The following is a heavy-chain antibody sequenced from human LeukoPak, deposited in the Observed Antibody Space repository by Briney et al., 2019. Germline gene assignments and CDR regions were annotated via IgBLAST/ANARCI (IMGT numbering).Heavy chain of an antibody. CDR2: INPNSGGT. V-gene: IGHV1-2*06. CDR3: ARDLSSTSNWELDY. Sequence: ASVKVSCKASGYAFTGYFMHWVRQAPGQGLEWMGRINPNSGGTNYAQNFQGRVTTTRDTSISTAYMDLSRLTSDDTAVYYCARDLSSTSNWELDYWGQGTLVTVSS. D-gene: IGHD1-26*01. J-gene: IGHJ4*02. CDR1: GYAFTGYF.